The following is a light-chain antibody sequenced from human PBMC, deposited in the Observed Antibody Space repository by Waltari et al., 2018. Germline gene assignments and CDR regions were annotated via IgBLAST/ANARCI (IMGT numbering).Light chain of an antibody. Sequence: DIQMTQSPSSLSASVGDRVTITCQASRDIRTYLNWYQQKPGQAPKLLIYDAFKLQTGVPSRFRGGGSGTDFTFAISSLQPEDIATYYCQQNCYLPATFGQGTKVEMK. CDR1: RDIRTY. J-gene: IGKJ2*01. CDR3: QQNCYLPAT. V-gene: IGKV1-33*01. CDR2: DAF.